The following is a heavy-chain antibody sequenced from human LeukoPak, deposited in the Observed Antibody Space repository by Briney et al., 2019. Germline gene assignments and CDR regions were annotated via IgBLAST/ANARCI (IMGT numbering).Heavy chain of an antibody. CDR2: LIGSGNTA. D-gene: IGHD6-19*01. J-gene: IGHJ5*02. CDR1: GFTFSSYA. CDR3: AKDVRNTGWYKES. Sequence: GGSLRLSCAASGFTFSSYAMSWVRQAPGKGLEWVSGLIGSGNTAYYADSVKGRFTISRDNSKNTLYLQMSSLRVEDTAMYYCAKDVRNTGWYKESWGQGTLVTVSS. V-gene: IGHV3-23*01.